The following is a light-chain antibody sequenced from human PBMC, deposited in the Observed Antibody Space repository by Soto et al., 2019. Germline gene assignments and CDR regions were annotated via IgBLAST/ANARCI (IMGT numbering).Light chain of an antibody. CDR3: QQYNSYSPT. CDR1: QSISVW. J-gene: IGKJ1*01. Sequence: DIQMTQSSSTLSASVGDRVTITCRASQSISVWLAWYQQKAGKAPNLLIYKASRLESGVPSRFSGSGSETEFTLTISGLQPGDSATYYCQQYNSYSPTFGQGTEVEVK. CDR2: KAS. V-gene: IGKV1-5*03.